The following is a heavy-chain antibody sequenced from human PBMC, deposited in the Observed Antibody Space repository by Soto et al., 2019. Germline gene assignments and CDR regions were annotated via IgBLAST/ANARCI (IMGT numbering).Heavy chain of an antibody. CDR3: GRIGVGDSYGAGFDH. CDR1: GFTFGLYS. D-gene: IGHD5-18*01. V-gene: IGHV3-30*03. Sequence: QVHLVESGGGVVQPGTSLRLSCAASGFTFGLYSMIWVRQAPGKGLEWVAVINHDGTTTYHSDSVKGRFTISRDNSKNTLHLDVNSLTREDTAVYYCGRIGVGDSYGAGFDHWGQGTLVPVSS. CDR2: INHDGTTT. J-gene: IGHJ5*02.